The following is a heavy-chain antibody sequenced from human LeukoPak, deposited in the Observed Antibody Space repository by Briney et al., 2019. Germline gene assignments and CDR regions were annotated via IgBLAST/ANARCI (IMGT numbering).Heavy chain of an antibody. D-gene: IGHD3-22*01. J-gene: IGHJ4*02. CDR3: ARDGHMYYYDSSGFY. CDR2: ISWNSGSI. CDR1: GFTFDDYA. V-gene: IGHV3-9*01. Sequence: GGSLRLSCAASGFTFDDYAMHWVRQAPGKGLEWVSGISWNSGSIGYADSVKGRFTISRDNAKNSLYLQMNSLRAEDTAVYYCARDGHMYYYDSSGFYWGQGTLVTVSS.